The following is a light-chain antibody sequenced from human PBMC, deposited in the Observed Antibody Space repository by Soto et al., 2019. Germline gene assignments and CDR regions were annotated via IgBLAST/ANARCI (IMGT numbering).Light chain of an antibody. CDR3: QQYGNAPFT. Sequence: EIVMKKSPATLSVSPGARATLSCRASQSVRSNLAWYQQKPGQAPRLLIYGASTRATGIPARFSGSASGTDLTITISRLEPEDGAVYDGQQYGNAPFTFGPGTKVDI. CDR2: GAS. V-gene: IGKV3-15*01. J-gene: IGKJ3*01. CDR1: QSVRSN.